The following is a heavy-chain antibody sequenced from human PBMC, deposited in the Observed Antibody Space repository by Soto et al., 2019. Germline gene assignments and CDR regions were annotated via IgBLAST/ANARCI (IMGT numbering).Heavy chain of an antibody. CDR1: GFTFSRYS. J-gene: IGHJ4*02. CDR2: ITSSSNTI. D-gene: IGHD3-22*01. V-gene: IGHV3-48*02. CDR3: AGLYVSSGYYYFDY. Sequence: GGSLRLSCAASGFTFSRYSMNWVRQAPGKGLEWISYITSSSNTIYYADSVKGRFTISRDNAKNSLYLQMISLRDEDTAVYYCAGLYVSSGYYYFDYWGQGTLVTVSS.